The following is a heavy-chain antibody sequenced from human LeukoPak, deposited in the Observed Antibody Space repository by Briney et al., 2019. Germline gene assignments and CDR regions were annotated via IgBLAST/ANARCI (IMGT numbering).Heavy chain of an antibody. D-gene: IGHD2-2*01. CDR1: GYTFTGYY. CDR3: AMQDCSSTSCYFFNAFDI. Sequence: ASVKVSCKASGYTFTGYYMHWVRQAPGQGLEWVGWINPNSGGTNYAQKFQGRVTMTRDTSISTAYMELSRLRSDDTAVYYCAMQDCSSTSCYFFNAFDIWGQGTMVTVSS. CDR2: INPNSGGT. J-gene: IGHJ3*02. V-gene: IGHV1-2*02.